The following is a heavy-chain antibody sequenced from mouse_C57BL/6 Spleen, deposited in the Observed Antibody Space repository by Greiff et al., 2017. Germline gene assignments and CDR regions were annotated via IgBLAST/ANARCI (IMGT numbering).Heavy chain of an antibody. CDR3: ARQDGYDFDY. D-gene: IGHD2-2*01. CDR1: GFTFSDYG. Sequence: EVKLMESGGGLVKPGGSLKLSCAASGFTFSDYGMHWVRQAPEKGLEWVAYISSGSSTIYYADTVKGRFTISRDNAKNTLFLQMTSLRSEDTAMYYCARQDGYDFDYWGQGTTLTVSS. J-gene: IGHJ2*01. CDR2: ISSGSSTI. V-gene: IGHV5-17*01.